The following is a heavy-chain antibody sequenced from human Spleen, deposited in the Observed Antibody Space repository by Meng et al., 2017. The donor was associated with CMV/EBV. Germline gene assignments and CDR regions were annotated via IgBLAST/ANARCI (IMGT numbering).Heavy chain of an antibody. Sequence: GGSLRLSCAASGFSFGDNYMAWVRQAPGKGLEWVSYISSSGSTIYYADSVKGRFTISRDNAKNSLYLQMNSLRAEHTAVYYCARPHTSYDPFDYWGHGTLVTVSS. D-gene: IGHD5-18*01. V-gene: IGHV3-11*04. CDR3: ARPHTSYDPFDY. CDR1: GFSFGDNY. J-gene: IGHJ4*01. CDR2: ISSSGSTI.